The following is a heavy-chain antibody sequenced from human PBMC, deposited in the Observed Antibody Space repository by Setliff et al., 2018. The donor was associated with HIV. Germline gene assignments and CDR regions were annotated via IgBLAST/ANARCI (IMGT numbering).Heavy chain of an antibody. V-gene: IGHV3-30*04. CDR2: ISYDGTYK. Sequence: GSLRLSCAASGFTFNNYAIHWVRQAPGKGLEWVALISYDGTYKYYAESVKGRFTISRDNSRNTLYLQMNSLRAEDTAVYYCARDERWLQFYFYYYYMDVWGKGTTVTVSS. CDR3: ARDERWLQFYFYYYYMDV. D-gene: IGHD5-12*01. CDR1: GFTFNNYA. J-gene: IGHJ6*03.